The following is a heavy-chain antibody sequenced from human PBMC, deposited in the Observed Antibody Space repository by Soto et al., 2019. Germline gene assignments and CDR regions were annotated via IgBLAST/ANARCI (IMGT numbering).Heavy chain of an antibody. D-gene: IGHD3-22*01. J-gene: IGHJ4*02. Sequence: ASVKVSCKASGDTFTGYYMHWVRQAPGQGLEWMGWINPNSGGTNYAQKFQGRVTMTRDTSISTAYMELSRLRSDDTAVYYCARVDYYDSSGYFWGQGTLVTVS. CDR2: INPNSGGT. CDR1: GDTFTGYY. V-gene: IGHV1-2*02. CDR3: ARVDYYDSSGYF.